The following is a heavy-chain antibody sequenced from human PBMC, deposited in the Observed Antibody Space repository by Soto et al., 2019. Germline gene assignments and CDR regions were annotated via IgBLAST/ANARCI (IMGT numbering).Heavy chain of an antibody. V-gene: IGHV3-30*18. CDR2: ISYDGSNK. CDR3: AKASVAAPDHPNFDY. D-gene: IGHD6-13*01. CDR1: GFTFSSYC. J-gene: IGHJ4*02. Sequence: GGSLRLSCAASGFTFSSYCMHWVRQAPGKGLEWVAVISYDGSNKYYADSVKGRFTISRDNSKNTLYLQMNSLRAEDTAVYYCAKASVAAPDHPNFDYWGQGTLVTFSS.